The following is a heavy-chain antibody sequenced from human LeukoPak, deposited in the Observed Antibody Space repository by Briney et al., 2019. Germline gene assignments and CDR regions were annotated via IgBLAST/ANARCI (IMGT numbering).Heavy chain of an antibody. CDR2: ISSSSSYI. Sequence: GGSLRLSCAASGFTFSSYSMNWVRQAPGKGLEWVSSISSSSSYIYYADSVKGRFTISRDNAKNSLYLQMNSLRAEDTAVYYCARVPPYCSSTSCPGHYWGQGTLVTVSS. J-gene: IGHJ4*02. CDR1: GFTFSSYS. D-gene: IGHD2-2*01. V-gene: IGHV3-21*01. CDR3: ARVPPYCSSTSCPGHY.